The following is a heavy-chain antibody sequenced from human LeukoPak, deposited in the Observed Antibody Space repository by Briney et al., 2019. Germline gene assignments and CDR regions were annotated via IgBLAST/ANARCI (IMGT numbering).Heavy chain of an antibody. V-gene: IGHV4-38-2*01. CDR2: IYHSGST. CDR1: GYSISSGYY. CDR3: ARYGGPGDY. Sequence: PSETLSLTCAVSGYSISSGYYWGWIRQPPGKGLEWIGSIYHSGSTYYNPSLKSRVTISVDTSKNQFSLKLSSVTAADTAVYYCARYGGPGDYWGQGTLVTVSS. D-gene: IGHD4-23*01. J-gene: IGHJ4*02.